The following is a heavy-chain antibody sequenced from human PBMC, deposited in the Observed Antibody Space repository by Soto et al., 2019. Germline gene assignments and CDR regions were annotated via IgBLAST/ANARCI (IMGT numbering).Heavy chain of an antibody. CDR1: GYTFTGYY. J-gene: IGHJ3*02. D-gene: IGHD1-26*01. V-gene: IGHV1-2*04. CDR3: ARAQSGSYLGSAFDI. Sequence: ASVKVSCKASGYTFTGYYMHWVRQAPGQGLEWMGWINPNSGGTNYAQKFQGWVTMTRDTSISTAYMELSRLRSDDTAVYYCARAQSGSYLGSAFDIWGQGTMVTVSS. CDR2: INPNSGGT.